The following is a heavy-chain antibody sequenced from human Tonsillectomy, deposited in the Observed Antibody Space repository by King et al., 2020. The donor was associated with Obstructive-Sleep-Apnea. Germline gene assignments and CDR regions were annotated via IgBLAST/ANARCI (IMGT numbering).Heavy chain of an antibody. CDR2: IYYSGST. V-gene: IGHV4-31*03. D-gene: IGHD2-15*01. CDR3: ARGRCSGGSCYYREYYFDY. CDR1: GGSISSGGYY. J-gene: IGHJ4*02. Sequence: QLQESGPGLVKPSQTLSLTCTVSGGSISSGGYYWSWIRQHPGKGLEWIGYIYYSGSTYYNPSLKSRVTISVDTSKNQFSLKLSSVTAADTAVYYCARGRCSGGSCYYREYYFDYWGQGTLVTVSS.